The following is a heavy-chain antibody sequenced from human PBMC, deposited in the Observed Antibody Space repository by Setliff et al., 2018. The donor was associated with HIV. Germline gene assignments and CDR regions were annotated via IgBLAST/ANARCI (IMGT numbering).Heavy chain of an antibody. CDR3: VGIYADYSYYLDV. CDR2: IYASGNT. V-gene: IGHV4-61*02. J-gene: IGHJ6*03. D-gene: IGHD4-17*01. Sequence: PSETLSLTCTVSGGSSNSANYYWSWIRLPAGKGLEWVGRIYASGNTNYNPSLQSRVTILIDPSKNQFSLRLSSVTAADTAIYYCVGIYADYSYYLDVWGKGTTVTVSS. CDR1: GGSSNSANYY.